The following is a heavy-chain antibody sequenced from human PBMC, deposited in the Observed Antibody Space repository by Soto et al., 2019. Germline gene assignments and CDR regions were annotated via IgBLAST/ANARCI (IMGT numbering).Heavy chain of an antibody. D-gene: IGHD3-10*01. Sequence: ASVKVSCKASGYTFTSYYMHWVRQAPGQGLEWMGIINPSGGSTSYAQKFQGRVTMTRDTSTSTVYMELSSLRSEDTAVYYCARSRLVRGVTNYYYYYGMDVWGQGTTVTVSS. CDR2: INPSGGST. V-gene: IGHV1-46*01. CDR3: ARSRLVRGVTNYYYYYGMDV. CDR1: GYTFTSYY. J-gene: IGHJ6*02.